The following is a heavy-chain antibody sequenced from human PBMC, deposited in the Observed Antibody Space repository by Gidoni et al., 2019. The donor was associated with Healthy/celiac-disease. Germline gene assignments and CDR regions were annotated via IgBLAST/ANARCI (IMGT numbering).Heavy chain of an antibody. CDR3: ARGADYDFWSGYDYYYYYYMDV. Sequence: QVQLQESGPGLVKPSETLSLPCTVSGGSISSYYWSWIRQPPGQGLEWIGYIYYSGSTNYNPSLKSRVTISVDTSKNQFSLKLSSVTAADTAVYYCARGADYDFWSGYDYYYYYYMDVWGKGTTVTVSS. J-gene: IGHJ6*03. D-gene: IGHD3-3*01. CDR1: GGSISSYY. V-gene: IGHV4-59*01. CDR2: IYYSGST.